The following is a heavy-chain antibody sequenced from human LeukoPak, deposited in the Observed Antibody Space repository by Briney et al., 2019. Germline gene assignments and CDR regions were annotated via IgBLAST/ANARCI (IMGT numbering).Heavy chain of an antibody. V-gene: IGHV3-21*01. CDR2: ISSSSSYI. Sequence: GGSLSLSCAASGFTFSSYSMNWVRQAPGKGLEWVSSISSSSSYIYYADSVKGRFTISRDNAKNSLYLQMNSLSAEDTAVYYCARSWELPPFDYWGQGTLVTVSS. CDR3: ARSWELPPFDY. D-gene: IGHD1-26*01. J-gene: IGHJ4*01. CDR1: GFTFSSYS.